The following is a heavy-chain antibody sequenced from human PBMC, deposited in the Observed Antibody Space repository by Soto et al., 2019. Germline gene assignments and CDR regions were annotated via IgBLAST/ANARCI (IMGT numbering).Heavy chain of an antibody. Sequence: GGSLRLSCAASGFTFSSYWMSWVRQAPGKGLEWVANIKQDGSEKYYVDSVKGRLTISRDNAKNSLYLQMNSLRAEDTAVYYCARALRYFDWLSPENYMDVWGKGTTVTVSS. CDR2: IKQDGSEK. CDR1: GFTFSSYW. D-gene: IGHD3-9*01. CDR3: ARALRYFDWLSPENYMDV. J-gene: IGHJ6*03. V-gene: IGHV3-7*01.